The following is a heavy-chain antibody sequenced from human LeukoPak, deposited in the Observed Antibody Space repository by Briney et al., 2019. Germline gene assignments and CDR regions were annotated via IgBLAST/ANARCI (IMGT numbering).Heavy chain of an antibody. CDR1: GFTFSSYS. J-gene: IGHJ4*02. CDR3: ARDRGEGGYDFSSGYYF. CDR2: ISSSSSYM. V-gene: IGHV3-21*01. Sequence: PGGSLRLSCAASGFTFSSYSMNWVRQAPGKGLEWVSSISSSSSYMYYADAVKGRFTISRDNAKNSLYLQINSLRAEDTAVYYCARDRGEGGYDFSSGYYFWGQGTLVTVSS. D-gene: IGHD3-3*01.